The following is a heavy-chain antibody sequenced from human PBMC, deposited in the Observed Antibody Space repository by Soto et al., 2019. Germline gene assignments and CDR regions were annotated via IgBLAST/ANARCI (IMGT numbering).Heavy chain of an antibody. D-gene: IGHD2-21*02. CDR1: GGSISSSSYY. V-gene: IGHV4-61*01. CDR3: ARDWSVVTAREDYYGMDV. J-gene: IGHJ6*02. CDR2: IYYSGST. Sequence: PSETLSLTCTVSGGSISSSSYYWGWIRQPPGKGLEWIGYIYYSGSTNYNPSLKSRVTMSVDTSKNQFSLKLSSVTAADTAVYYCARDWSVVTAREDYYGMDVWGQGTTVTVSS.